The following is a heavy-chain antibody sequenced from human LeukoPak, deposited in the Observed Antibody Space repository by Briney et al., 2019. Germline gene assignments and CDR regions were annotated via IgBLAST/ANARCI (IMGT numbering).Heavy chain of an antibody. CDR2: ISGSGGST. CDR1: GFTFNSYA. Sequence: GGSLRLSCAASGFTFNSYAMSWVRQATGKGLEWVSAISGSGGSTYYADSVKGRFTISRDNSKNTLYLQMNSLRAENTAVYYCAKGPAAMSYFDYWGQGTLVTVSS. D-gene: IGHD2-2*01. CDR3: AKGPAAMSYFDY. V-gene: IGHV3-23*01. J-gene: IGHJ4*02.